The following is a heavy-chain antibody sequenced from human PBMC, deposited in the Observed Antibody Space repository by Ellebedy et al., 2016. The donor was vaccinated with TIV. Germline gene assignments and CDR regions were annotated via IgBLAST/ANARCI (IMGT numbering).Heavy chain of an antibody. CDR1: GFTFSSYG. D-gene: IGHD2-15*01. Sequence: GESLKISCAASGFTFSSYGMHWVRQAPGKGLEWVAVIWYDGSNKYYADSVKGLFTISRDNSKNTLYLQMNSLRTEDKAVYYCAREDKDIVVVVAATCLDYWGQGTLVTVSS. V-gene: IGHV3-33*01. CDR3: AREDKDIVVVVAATCLDY. CDR2: IWYDGSNK. J-gene: IGHJ4*02.